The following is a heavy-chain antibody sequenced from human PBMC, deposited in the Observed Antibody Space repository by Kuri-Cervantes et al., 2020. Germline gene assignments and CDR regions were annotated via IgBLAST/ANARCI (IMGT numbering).Heavy chain of an antibody. D-gene: IGHD3-9*01. CDR3: ARDLGFYDILTSNAFDI. CDR2: IKQDGSEK. J-gene: IGHJ3*02. V-gene: IGHV3-7*01. Sequence: GGSLRLSCAASGFTFSSYWMSWVRQAPGKGLEWVANIKQDGSEKYYVDSVKGRFTISRDNAKNSLYLQVNSLRAEDTAVYYCARDLGFYDILTSNAFDIWDQGTMVTVSS. CDR1: GFTFSSYW.